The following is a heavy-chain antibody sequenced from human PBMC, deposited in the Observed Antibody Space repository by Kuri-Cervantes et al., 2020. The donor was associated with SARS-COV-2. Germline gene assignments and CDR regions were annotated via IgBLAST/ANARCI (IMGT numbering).Heavy chain of an antibody. Sequence: GGSLRLSCAASGFTVSTNYMSWVRQAPGKGLEWVSLIYSSGNTHYADSVKGRFTISRDNSKNTLYLQLNSLRVDDTAVYYCARWGGSSWYQKYYYYMDVWGKGTTVTVSS. J-gene: IGHJ6*03. D-gene: IGHD6-13*01. CDR1: GFTVSTNY. V-gene: IGHV3-53*01. CDR3: ARWGGSSWYQKYYYYMDV. CDR2: IYSSGNT.